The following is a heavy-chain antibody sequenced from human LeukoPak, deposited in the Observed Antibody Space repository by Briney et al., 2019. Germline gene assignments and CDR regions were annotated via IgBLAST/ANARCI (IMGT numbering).Heavy chain of an antibody. V-gene: IGHV3-23*01. CDR3: AKQDDYVLTN. D-gene: IGHD4-17*01. CDR2: IRGSGGST. J-gene: IGHJ4*02. Sequence: GGSLRLSCSASGFSLSSDGMSWVRQAPGRGLEWVPAIRGSGGSTYYADSVQGRLPISSDNSQSTLYLQLNSLRPEDTAVYYCAKQDDYVLTNWGQGTLVTVSS. CDR1: GFSLSSDG.